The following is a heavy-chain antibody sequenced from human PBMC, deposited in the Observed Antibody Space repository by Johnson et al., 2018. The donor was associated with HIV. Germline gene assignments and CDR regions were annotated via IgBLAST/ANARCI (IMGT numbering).Heavy chain of an antibody. Sequence: VQLVESGGGLVQPGGSLRLSCAASGFTFSSYAMRWVRQAPGKGLEWVSGISDSGGSTHYADSVRGRFTISRDNAKNSLYLQMNSLRAEDTAVYYCARDRVGATAFDVWGQGTLVTVSS. CDR2: ISDSGGST. CDR3: ARDRVGATAFDV. J-gene: IGHJ3*01. CDR1: GFTFSSYA. D-gene: IGHD1-26*01. V-gene: IGHV3-23*04.